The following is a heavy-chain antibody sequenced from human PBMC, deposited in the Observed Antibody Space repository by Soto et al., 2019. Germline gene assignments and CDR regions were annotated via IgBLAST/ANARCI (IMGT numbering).Heavy chain of an antibody. V-gene: IGHV1-69*01. CDR3: ARDLVKSSRGAEYFQH. Sequence: QVQLVQSGAEVKKPGSSVKVSCKASGGTFSSYAISWVRQAPGQGLEWMGGIIPIFGTANYAQKFQGRVTITADESTSKAYMELSSLRSEDTAVYYCARDLVKSSRGAEYFQHWGQGTLVTVSS. CDR2: IIPIFGTA. CDR1: GGTFSSYA. D-gene: IGHD3-10*01. J-gene: IGHJ1*01.